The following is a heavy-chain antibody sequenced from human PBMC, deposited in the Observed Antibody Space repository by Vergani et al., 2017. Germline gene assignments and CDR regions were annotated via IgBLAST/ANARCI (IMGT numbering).Heavy chain of an antibody. V-gene: IGHV4-34*01. J-gene: IGHJ4*02. Sequence: QVQLQQWGAGLLKPSETLSLTCAVYGGSFSDYYWSWIRQPPGKGLEWIGEINHSGSTNYNPSLKSRVTISVNTSKNQFSLKLSSVTAADTAVYYCARTESFILRYFHWALWGQGTLVTVSS. D-gene: IGHD3-9*01. CDR1: GGSFSDYY. CDR3: ARTESFILRYFHWAL. CDR2: INHSGST.